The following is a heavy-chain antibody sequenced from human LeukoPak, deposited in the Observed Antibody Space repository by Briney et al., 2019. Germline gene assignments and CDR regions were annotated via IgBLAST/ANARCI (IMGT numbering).Heavy chain of an antibody. V-gene: IGHV4-39*01. CDR2: IFYSGST. Sequence: SETLSLTCTVSGGSISSSNYYWAWIRQPPGKGLEWIATIFYSGSTYYNASLKSRLTISVDTSKNHFSLRLSSVTAADTAVYYCARQGVTTLSLLDPWGQGILVTVSS. CDR1: GGSISSSNYY. CDR3: ARQGVTTLSLLDP. D-gene: IGHD4-17*01. J-gene: IGHJ5*02.